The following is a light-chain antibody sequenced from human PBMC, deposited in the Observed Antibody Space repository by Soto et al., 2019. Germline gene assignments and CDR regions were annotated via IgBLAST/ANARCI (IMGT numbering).Light chain of an antibody. J-gene: IGLJ2*01. Sequence: LTQPHSVSESPGKTVTISCTRSSGSIASNYVQWYQQRPGSAPTSVIYDDNQRPSGVPDRFSGSIDSSSNSASLTISGLKTVDEADYYCHSYDSDNVIFGGGTKLTVL. CDR1: SGSIASNY. CDR2: DDN. V-gene: IGLV6-57*04. CDR3: HSYDSDNVI.